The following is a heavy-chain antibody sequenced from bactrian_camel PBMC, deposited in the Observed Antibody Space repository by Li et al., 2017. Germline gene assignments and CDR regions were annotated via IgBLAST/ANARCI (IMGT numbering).Heavy chain of an antibody. D-gene: IGHD2*01. CDR3: VSDFSPSSINTIGN. CDR1: GFTLGTCD. Sequence: VQLVESGGGSVQTGGSLRLSCAASGFTLGTCDMGWVRQAPGKGLEWVSSIWSDGRKTHYADSVKGRFTISRDNAKNTVYLQMNSLKPGDTAVYYCVSDFSPSSINTIGNWGQGTQVTVS. CDR2: IWSDGRKT. J-gene: IGHJ6*01. V-gene: IGHV3-2*01.